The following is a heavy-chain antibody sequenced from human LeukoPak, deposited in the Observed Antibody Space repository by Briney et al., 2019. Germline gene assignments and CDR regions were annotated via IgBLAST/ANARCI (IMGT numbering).Heavy chain of an antibody. D-gene: IGHD4/OR15-4a*01. Sequence: PGGSLRLSCEASGFAFSNHAMTWVRQAPGEGLQWVSTISDTSKTTFYRDSVRGRSTISRDISNNTLYLQMDGLRADDTAVYYCARGGAYDYGVLDAWGQGTLVTVSS. V-gene: IGHV3-23*01. CDR1: GFAFSNHA. CDR2: ISDTSKTT. CDR3: ARGGAYDYGVLDA. J-gene: IGHJ5*02.